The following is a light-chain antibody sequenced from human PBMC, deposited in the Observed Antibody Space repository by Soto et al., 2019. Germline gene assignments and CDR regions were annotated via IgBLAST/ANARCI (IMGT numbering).Light chain of an antibody. CDR2: GAS. J-gene: IGKJ1*01. CDR1: QSVGNN. CDR3: QQYNNWPPWT. Sequence: EIVMTQSPATLSLSPGERATLPCRASQSVGNNLAWYQQRPGQAPRLLIYGASTRATGIPARFNGTGSGTQFALIISSLQSEDSAIYYCQQYNNWPPWTFGQGTKGDI. V-gene: IGKV3D-15*01.